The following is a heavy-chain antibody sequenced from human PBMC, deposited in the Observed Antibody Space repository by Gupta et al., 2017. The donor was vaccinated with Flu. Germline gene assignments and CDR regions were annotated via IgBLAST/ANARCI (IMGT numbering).Heavy chain of an antibody. CDR2: ISGGGGGT. CDR1: TFSNYA. CDR3: AKTRSTIDIHDY. V-gene: IGHV3-23*01. Sequence: TFSNYAMNGVRQAPGKGLEWVPTISGGGGGTYYADSVKGRLTISRDNAKTTLYLQMNSLRVEDTALYYWAKTRSTIDIHDYWGQGTLVTVSS. J-gene: IGHJ4*02. D-gene: IGHD3-10*01.